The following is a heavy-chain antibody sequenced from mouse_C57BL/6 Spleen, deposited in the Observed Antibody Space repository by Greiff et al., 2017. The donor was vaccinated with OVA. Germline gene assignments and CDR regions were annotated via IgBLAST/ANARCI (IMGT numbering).Heavy chain of an antibody. Sequence: QVQLQQPGTELVKPGASVKLSCKASGYTFTSYWMHWVKQRPEQGLEWIGNINPSNGGTNYNEKFKSKATLTVDKSSSTAYMQLSSLTSEDTAVYYCTTWDYYLYYFDYWGQGTTLTVSS. D-gene: IGHD1-1*01. J-gene: IGHJ2*01. CDR3: TTWDYYLYYFDY. CDR1: GYTFTSYW. CDR2: INPSNGGT. V-gene: IGHV1-53*01.